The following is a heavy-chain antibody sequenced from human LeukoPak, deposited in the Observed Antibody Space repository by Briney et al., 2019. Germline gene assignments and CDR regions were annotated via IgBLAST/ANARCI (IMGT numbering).Heavy chain of an antibody. D-gene: IGHD1-26*01. V-gene: IGHV4-34*01. CDR1: GGSFSGYY. CDR3: ARGCVYSGSLLP. CDR2: INHSGST. Sequence: TSETLSLTCAVYGGSFSGYYWSWIRQPPGKGLEWIGEINHSGSTNYNPSLKSRVTITVDTSKNQFSLKLSSVTAADTAVYYRARGCVYSGSLLPWGQGTMVTVSS. J-gene: IGHJ3*01.